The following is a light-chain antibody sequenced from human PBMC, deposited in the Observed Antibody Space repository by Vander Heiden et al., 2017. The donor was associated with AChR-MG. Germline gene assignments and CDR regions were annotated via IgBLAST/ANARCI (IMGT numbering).Light chain of an antibody. CDR1: QSVLYSSNNKNY. V-gene: IGKV4-1*01. J-gene: IGKJ2*01. CDR3: QQYYTSVYT. Sequence: DIVMTQSPASLPVSLGERATINCKSSQSVLYSSNNKNYLAWYQQKPGLPPKLLIYWASTRESGVPDRFSGGGSGTDFTLTISSLQAEDVAVYYCQQYYTSVYTFGQGTKMEIK. CDR2: WAS.